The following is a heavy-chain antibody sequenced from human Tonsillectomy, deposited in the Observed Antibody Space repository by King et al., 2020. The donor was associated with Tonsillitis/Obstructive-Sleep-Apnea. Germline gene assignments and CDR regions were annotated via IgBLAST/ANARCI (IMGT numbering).Heavy chain of an antibody. Sequence: VQLQESGPGLVKPSETLSLTCTVSGGSISSYYWSWIRQPPGRGLEWFGYIYYSGSTNYNPSLKSRVTITVDTSKNKFSLKLCSVTAADTAVYYCARVVPAALVLLDAFDIWGQGTMVTVSS. J-gene: IGHJ3*02. V-gene: IGHV4-59*08. CDR2: IYYSGST. D-gene: IGHD2-2*01. CDR1: GGSISSYY. CDR3: ARVVPAALVLLDAFDI.